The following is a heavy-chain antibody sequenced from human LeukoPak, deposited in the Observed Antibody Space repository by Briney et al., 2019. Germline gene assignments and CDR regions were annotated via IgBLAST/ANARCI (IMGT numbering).Heavy chain of an antibody. J-gene: IGHJ4*02. D-gene: IGHD4-11*01. CDR1: GGTFSSYA. V-gene: IGHV1-69*05. CDR3: ARENAYSNYFDY. Sequence: GASVKVSCKASGGTFSSYAISWVRQAPGQGLEWMGGIIPIFGTANYAQKFQGRVTITTDESTSTAYMELSSLRSEDTAVYYCARENAYSNYFDYWGQGTLVTVSS. CDR2: IIPIFGTA.